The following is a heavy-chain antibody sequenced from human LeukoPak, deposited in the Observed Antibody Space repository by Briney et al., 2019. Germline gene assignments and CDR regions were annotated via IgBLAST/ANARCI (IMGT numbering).Heavy chain of an antibody. J-gene: IGHJ4*02. CDR3: ARGNYYVDY. Sequence: GASVKVSCKASGYTFTNYAMNWVRQAPGQGLEWMGWINTNTGNPTYAQDFTGRFVFSLDTSVSTASLQISSLKTEDTAVYYCARGNYYVDYWGQGTLVTVSS. CDR1: GYTFTNYA. D-gene: IGHD3-10*01. CDR2: INTNTGNP. V-gene: IGHV7-4-1*02.